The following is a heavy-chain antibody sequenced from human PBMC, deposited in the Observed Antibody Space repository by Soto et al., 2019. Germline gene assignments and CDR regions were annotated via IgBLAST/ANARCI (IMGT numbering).Heavy chain of an antibody. CDR3: AKGGAAAAGTIGGFFDY. CDR2: ISGSGGST. CDR1: GFTFSSYA. Sequence: GGSLRLSCAASGFTFSSYATSWVRQAPGKGLEWVSAISGSGGSTYYADSVKVRFTISRDNSKNTLSLQMNSLRAEDTDVYDCAKGGAAAAGTIGGFFDYWGQGTLVTVSS. V-gene: IGHV3-23*01. D-gene: IGHD6-13*01. J-gene: IGHJ4*02.